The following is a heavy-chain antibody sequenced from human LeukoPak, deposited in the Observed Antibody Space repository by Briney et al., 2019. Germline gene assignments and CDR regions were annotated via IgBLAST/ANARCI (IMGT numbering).Heavy chain of an antibody. CDR1: GFTFSNYW. CDR3: AKEAGADYYYGMDV. CDR2: IWYDGSNK. V-gene: IGHV3-33*06. D-gene: IGHD4-17*01. Sequence: GGSLRLSCVASGFTFSNYWMTWVRQAPGKGLEWVAVIWYDGSNKYYADSVKGRFTISRDNSKNTLYLQMNSLRAEDTAVYYCAKEAGADYYYGMDVWGQGTTVTVSS. J-gene: IGHJ6*02.